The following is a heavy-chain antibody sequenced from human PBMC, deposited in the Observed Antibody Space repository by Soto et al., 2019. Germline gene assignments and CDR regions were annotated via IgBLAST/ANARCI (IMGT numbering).Heavy chain of an antibody. V-gene: IGHV1-2*02. CDR3: ARAKSYSNLFDY. CDR2: INPNSGGT. Sequence: GASVKVSCKASGDTFTGYYMHWLRQAPGQGLEWMGWINPNSGGTNYAQKFQGRVSMTRDASISTAYMELSRLRSDDTAVYYCARAKSYSNLFDYWGQGTLVTVSS. D-gene: IGHD4-4*01. J-gene: IGHJ4*02. CDR1: GDTFTGYY.